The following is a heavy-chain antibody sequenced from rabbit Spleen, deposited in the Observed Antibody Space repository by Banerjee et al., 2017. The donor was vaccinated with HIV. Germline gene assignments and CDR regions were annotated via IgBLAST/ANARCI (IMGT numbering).Heavy chain of an antibody. Sequence: QEQLVESGGGLVKPEGSLTLTCKASGVSLNVKDVMCWVRQAPGKGLEWIACINMVTGKSVYATWAKGRFIMSRTSSTKVTLQLNSLTAADTATYFCVRGASSSGYYSLWGPGTLVTVS. CDR1: GVSLNVKDV. CDR2: INMVTGKS. V-gene: IGHV1S45*01. CDR3: VRGASSSGYYSL. D-gene: IGHD1-1*01. J-gene: IGHJ4*01.